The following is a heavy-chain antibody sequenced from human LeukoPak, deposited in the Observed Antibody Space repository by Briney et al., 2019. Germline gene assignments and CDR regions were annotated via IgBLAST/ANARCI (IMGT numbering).Heavy chain of an antibody. Sequence: GGSLRLSCAASRFTFSSYNMNWVRQAPGKGLEWVANINQYGNETYYVDSVKGRFFIFRDNVKNSLYLQMNRLRAEDTAVYYCARDYGDYWGQGTLVTVSS. J-gene: IGHJ4*02. CDR3: ARDYGDY. CDR1: RFTFSSYN. D-gene: IGHD4-17*01. CDR2: INQYGNET. V-gene: IGHV3-7*01.